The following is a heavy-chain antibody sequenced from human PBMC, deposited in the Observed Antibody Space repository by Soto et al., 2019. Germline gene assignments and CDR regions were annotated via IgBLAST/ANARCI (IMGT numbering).Heavy chain of an antibody. V-gene: IGHV3-53*01. D-gene: IGHD1-1*01. CDR3: ASEVEVERTPIADY. Sequence: PRGALRLGCAASGLTGGRNCRSWVRQAPGKGPEWVSVIYSGGTTDYADSVKGRFTISGDDSKNTLYLQMNSLRAEDTAVYYCASEVEVERTPIADYWGQGTMVTVSS. J-gene: IGHJ4*02. CDR1: GLTGGRNC. CDR2: IYSGGTT.